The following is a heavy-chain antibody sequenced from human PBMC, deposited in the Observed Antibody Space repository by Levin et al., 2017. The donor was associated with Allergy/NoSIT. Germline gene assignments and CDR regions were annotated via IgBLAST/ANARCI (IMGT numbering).Heavy chain of an antibody. V-gene: IGHV1-69*13. CDR1: GGTFSSYD. CDR2: IIPIFGTA. J-gene: IGHJ6*02. D-gene: IGHD4-11*01. CDR3: AGSTTGDGMDV. Sequence: SVKVSCKASGGTFSSYDISWVRQAPGQGLEWMGGIIPIFGTANYAQKFQGRVTITADESTSTAYMDLSSLRSEDTAVYYCAGSTTGDGMDVWGQGTTVTVSS.